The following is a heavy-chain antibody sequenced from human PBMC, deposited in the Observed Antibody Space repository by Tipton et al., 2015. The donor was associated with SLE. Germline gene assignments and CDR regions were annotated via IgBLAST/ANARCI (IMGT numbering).Heavy chain of an antibody. Sequence: LRLSCTVSGGSISSYYWSWIRQPPGKGLEWIGYIYYSGSTNYTPSLKSRVTISVDTSKNQFSLKLSSVTAADTAVYYCARRMITFGGVTPPYAFDIWGQGTMVTVSS. CDR2: IYYSGST. J-gene: IGHJ3*02. V-gene: IGHV4-59*08. CDR1: GGSISSYY. CDR3: ARRMITFGGVTPPYAFDI. D-gene: IGHD3-16*01.